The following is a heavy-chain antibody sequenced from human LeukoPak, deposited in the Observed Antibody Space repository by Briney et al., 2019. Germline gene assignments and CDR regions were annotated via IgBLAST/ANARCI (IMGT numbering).Heavy chain of an antibody. CDR2: IYYNGRT. CDR3: ARWFCSRGTCYYLDI. J-gene: IGHJ4*02. CDR1: GGSISGYY. D-gene: IGHD2-2*01. Sequence: SETLSLTCAVSGGSISGYYWSWIRQSPGRGLEYSGHIYYNGRTDYNPSLKSRVTISVDTSRNQFSLNLNSVTAADTAMYFCARWFCSRGTCYYLDIWGLGTLVTVSS. V-gene: IGHV4-59*01.